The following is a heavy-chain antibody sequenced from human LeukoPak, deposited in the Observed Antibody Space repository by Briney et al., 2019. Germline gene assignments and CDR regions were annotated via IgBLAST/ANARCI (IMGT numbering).Heavy chain of an antibody. CDR1: GGSISSYY. V-gene: IGHV4-59*01. D-gene: IGHD3-3*01. J-gene: IGHJ6*03. CDR2: IYYSGST. Sequence: SETLSLTCTVSGGSISSYYWSWIRQPPGKGLEWIGYIYYSGSTNYNPSLKSRVTISVDTSKNQFSLKLSSVTAADTAVYYCATLGTYYDFWSGYLGYYHYMDVWGKGTTVTVSS. CDR3: ATLGTYYDFWSGYLGYYHYMDV.